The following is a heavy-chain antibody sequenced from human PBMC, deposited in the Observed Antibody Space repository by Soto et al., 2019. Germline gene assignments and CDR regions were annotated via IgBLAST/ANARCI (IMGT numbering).Heavy chain of an antibody. J-gene: IGHJ4*02. CDR1: GDSVSSNSAA. D-gene: IGHD6-6*01. CDR2: TYYRSKWYN. CDR3: ARSDRSIAARHPAYFDY. V-gene: IGHV6-1*01. Sequence: PSQTLSLTCAISGDSVSSNSAAWNWIRQSPSRGLEWLGRTYYRSKWYNDYAVSVKSRITINPDTSKNQFSLQLNSVTPEDTAVYYCARSDRSIAARHPAYFDYWGQGTLVTVSS.